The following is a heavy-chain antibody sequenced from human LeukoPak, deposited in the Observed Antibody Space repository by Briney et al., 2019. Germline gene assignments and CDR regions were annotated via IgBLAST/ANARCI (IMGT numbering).Heavy chain of an antibody. CDR3: AKGKVTAFLDWFDP. J-gene: IGHJ5*02. CDR1: GFTFSTHA. Sequence: PGGSLRLSCAASGFTFSTHAMSWVRQAPGKGLEWVSAISATGGTTYYADSVKGRFTISRDNSKNTLYLQLNSLRAEDTAIYYCAKGKVTAFLDWFDPWGQGTLVTVSS. CDR2: ISATGGTT. D-gene: IGHD2-21*02. V-gene: IGHV3-23*01.